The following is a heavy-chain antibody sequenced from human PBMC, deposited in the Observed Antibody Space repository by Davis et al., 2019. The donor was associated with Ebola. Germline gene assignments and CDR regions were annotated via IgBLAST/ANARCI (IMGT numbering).Heavy chain of an antibody. V-gene: IGHV1-3*01. D-gene: IGHD1-20*01. CDR2: INAGNGNT. CDR3: ARAEYNWNYFAY. Sequence: ASVKVSCKASGYTFTRYAMHWVRQAPGQRLEWMGWINAGNGNTKYSQKFQGRVTMTTDTSTSTAYMELRSLRSDDTAVYYCARAEYNWNYFAYWGQGTLVTVSS. J-gene: IGHJ4*02. CDR1: GYTFTRYA.